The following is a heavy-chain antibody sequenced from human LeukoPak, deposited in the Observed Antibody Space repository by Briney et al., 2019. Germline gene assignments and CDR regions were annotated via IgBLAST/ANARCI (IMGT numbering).Heavy chain of an antibody. CDR2: ISGSGGST. D-gene: IGHD4-17*01. CDR3: ARVRKYGDYDY. Sequence: GGSLRLSCAASGFTFSSYAMSWVRQAPGKGLEWVSAISGSGGSTFYADSVKGRFTISRDNSKNTLYLQMNSLRAEDTAVYYCARVRKYGDYDYWGQGTLVTVSS. V-gene: IGHV3-23*01. J-gene: IGHJ4*02. CDR1: GFTFSSYA.